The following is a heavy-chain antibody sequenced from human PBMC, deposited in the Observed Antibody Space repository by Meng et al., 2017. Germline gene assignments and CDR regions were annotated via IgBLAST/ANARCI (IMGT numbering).Heavy chain of an antibody. Sequence: ASVKVSCKASGYTFTSFDINWVRQATRQGLEWMGWMNPNSGNTGYAQKFQGRVTMTRNTSISTAYMELSSLRSEDTAVYYCARGLGRSNYDILTGYYIHMGFLGYWGQGTLVTVSS. CDR2: MNPNSGNT. CDR3: ARGLGRSNYDILTGYYIHMGFLGY. CDR1: GYTFTSFD. V-gene: IGHV1-8*01. J-gene: IGHJ4*02. D-gene: IGHD3-9*01.